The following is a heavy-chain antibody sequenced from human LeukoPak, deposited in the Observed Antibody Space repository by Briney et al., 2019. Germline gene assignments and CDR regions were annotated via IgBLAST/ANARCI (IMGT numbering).Heavy chain of an antibody. J-gene: IGHJ4*02. CDR1: GFTFSSYA. CDR2: ISGSGGST. Sequence: GGSLRLSCAASGFTFSSYAMSWVRQAPGKGLEWVSAISGSGGSTYYADSVKGRFTISRDNSKNTLYLQMNSLRAEDAAVYYCAKEICGGDCYSHPYYFDYWGQGTLVTVSS. D-gene: IGHD2-21*01. CDR3: AKEICGGDCYSHPYYFDY. V-gene: IGHV3-23*01.